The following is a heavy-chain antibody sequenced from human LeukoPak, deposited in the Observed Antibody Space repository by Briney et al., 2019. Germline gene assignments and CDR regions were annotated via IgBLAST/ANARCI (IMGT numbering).Heavy chain of an antibody. CDR2: ISYSGST. J-gene: IGHJ4*02. Sequence: SETLSLTCTVSGGSISSYYWSWIRQPPGKGLEWIGDISYSGSTNYNPSLKSRVTLSVGTSKNQFSLKLSSVPAADTAIYYCARLYSSSLGRVFDYWGRGTLVTVSS. D-gene: IGHD6-13*01. V-gene: IGHV4-59*01. CDR1: GGSISSYY. CDR3: ARLYSSSLGRVFDY.